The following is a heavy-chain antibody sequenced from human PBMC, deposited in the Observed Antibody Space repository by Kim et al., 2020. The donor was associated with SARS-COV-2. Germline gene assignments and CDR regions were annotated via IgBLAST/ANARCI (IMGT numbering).Heavy chain of an antibody. Sequence: GGSLRLSCAASGFTFSDYYMSWIRQAPGKGLEWVSYISSSSTYTNYADSAKGRFTISRDNAENSLYLQMNSLRAEDTAVYYCARRGSSWYSQIDYWAQGT. CDR1: GFTFSDYY. J-gene: IGHJ4*02. D-gene: IGHD6-13*01. CDR2: ISSSSTYT. V-gene: IGHV3-11*03. CDR3: ARRGSSWYSQIDY.